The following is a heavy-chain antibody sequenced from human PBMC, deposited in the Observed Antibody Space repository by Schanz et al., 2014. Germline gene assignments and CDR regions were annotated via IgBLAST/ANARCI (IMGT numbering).Heavy chain of an antibody. CDR2: IDDTGST. V-gene: IGHV4-39*01. CDR1: GGSISSSTYY. J-gene: IGHJ5*02. Sequence: QLQLQESGPGLVIPSETLSLTCTVSGGSISSSTYYWGWIRQPPGKGPEWIGTIDDTGSTYYTPSLRGRPPMSVDPSKGQPSVQLPSVPAADTAVYYCARLMVPGWFDPWGQGQLVTVSS. D-gene: IGHD3-10*01. CDR3: ARLMVPGWFDP.